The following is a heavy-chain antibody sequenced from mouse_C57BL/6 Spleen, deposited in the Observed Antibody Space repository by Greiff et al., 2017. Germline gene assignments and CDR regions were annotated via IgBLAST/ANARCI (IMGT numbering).Heavy chain of an antibody. J-gene: IGHJ4*01. CDR2: IWTGGGT. CDR1: GFSLTSYA. Sequence: QVQLQQSGPGLVAPSQSLSITCTVSGFSLTSYAISWVRQPPGKGLEWLGVIWTGGGTNYNSALKSRLSISKDNSKSQVFLKMNSLQTDDTARYYCARSSNRGYYAMDYWGQGTSVTVSS. V-gene: IGHV2-9-1*01. D-gene: IGHD2-5*01. CDR3: ARSSNRGYYAMDY.